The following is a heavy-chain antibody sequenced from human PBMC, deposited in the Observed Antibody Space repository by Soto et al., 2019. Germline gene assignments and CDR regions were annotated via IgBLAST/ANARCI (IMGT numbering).Heavy chain of an antibody. J-gene: IGHJ4*02. CDR1: GGSISSYY. D-gene: IGHD4-17*01. Sequence: QVQLQESGPGLVKPSETLSLTCTVSGGSISSYYWSWIRPPPGKGLEWIGYIYYSGSTKYNPSLKSRVTISVDTSKNQFSLKLSSVTAADTAVYYCASHVTVTNRYYFDYWGQGTLVTVSS. V-gene: IGHV4-59*01. CDR2: IYYSGST. CDR3: ASHVTVTNRYYFDY.